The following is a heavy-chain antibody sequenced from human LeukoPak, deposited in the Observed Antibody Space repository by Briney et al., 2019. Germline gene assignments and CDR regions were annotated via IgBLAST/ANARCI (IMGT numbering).Heavy chain of an antibody. D-gene: IGHD2-2*01. J-gene: IGHJ6*02. V-gene: IGHV3-33*01. CDR2: IWYDGSNK. Sequence: GGSLRLSCAASGFTFSSYGMHWVRQAPGKGLEWVAVIWYDGSNKYYADSVKGRFTISRDNSKNTLYLQMNSLRAEDTAVYYCARDIVVVPAADPLNYYYYGMDVWGQGTTVTVSS. CDR1: GFTFSSYG. CDR3: ARDIVVVPAADPLNYYYYGMDV.